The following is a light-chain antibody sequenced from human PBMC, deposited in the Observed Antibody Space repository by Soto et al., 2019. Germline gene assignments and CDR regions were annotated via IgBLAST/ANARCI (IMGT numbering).Light chain of an antibody. Sequence: QSVLTQPPSVSGSPGQSVAISCTGTSSDVGSYNRVSWYQQPPGTAPKLMIFDVSNRPSGVPDRFSGSKSGNTASLTISGLQAEDGAYYYCSSYTTSSTYVFGTGTQLTVL. CDR3: SSYTTSSTYV. CDR2: DVS. CDR1: SSDVGSYNR. J-gene: IGLJ1*01. V-gene: IGLV2-18*02.